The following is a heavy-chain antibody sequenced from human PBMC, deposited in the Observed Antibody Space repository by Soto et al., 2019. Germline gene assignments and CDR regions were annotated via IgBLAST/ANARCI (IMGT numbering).Heavy chain of an antibody. CDR2: MNPDSGNT. CDR1: GYTFTNYD. V-gene: IGHV1-8*01. Sequence: QVQLVQSGAEVKKPGASVKVSCKASGYTFTNYDIHWVRQATGQGLEWMGWMNPDSGNTGQSKQFQGRVTTTRDTSISTAYMELSSLRSEDTAVYYWARGRFRRTWFDPWGQGTLVTVSS. J-gene: IGHJ5*02. CDR3: ARGRFRRTWFDP. D-gene: IGHD3-16*01.